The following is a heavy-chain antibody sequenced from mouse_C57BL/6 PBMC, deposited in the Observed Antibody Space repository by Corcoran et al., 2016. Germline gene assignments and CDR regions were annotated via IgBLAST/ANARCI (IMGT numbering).Heavy chain of an antibody. Sequence: QDQLQKTGTELVKPGASVKISCKASGYSFTSSYIHWVKQRPGQGLEWIGWIYPGSGNIKYNEKFKGKATLTADTSSSTAYMQLSSLTSEDSAVYYCARSYVTGNAMDYWGQGTSVTVSS. J-gene: IGHJ4*01. CDR3: ARSYVTGNAMDY. V-gene: IGHV1-66*01. D-gene: IGHD2-12*01. CDR1: GYSFTSSY. CDR2: IYPGSGNI.